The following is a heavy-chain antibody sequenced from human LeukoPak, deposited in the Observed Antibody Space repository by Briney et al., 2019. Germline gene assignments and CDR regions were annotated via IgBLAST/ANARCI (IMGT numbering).Heavy chain of an antibody. J-gene: IGHJ2*01. Sequence: ASVKVSCKPSGYTFTSYGFSWVRQAPGQGLEWMAWISADKVNTNYAQKLQGRVTMSADTSTSTAYMELRSLTSDDTAVYYCARGTRGRGDWYFDLWGRGTLVTVSS. CDR1: GYTFTSYG. CDR2: ISADKVNT. D-gene: IGHD1-26*01. V-gene: IGHV1-18*01. CDR3: ARGTRGRGDWYFDL.